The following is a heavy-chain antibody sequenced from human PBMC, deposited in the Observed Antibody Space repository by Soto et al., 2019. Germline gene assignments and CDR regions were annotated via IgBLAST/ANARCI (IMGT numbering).Heavy chain of an antibody. CDR2: IHSSGST. CDR3: AREDRNYYDSSGYYH. Sequence: SETLSLTCTVSGGSISSGSYYWSWIRQHPGKGLEWIGYIHSSGSTYYNPSLKSRVTISVDTSKTQFSLKLSSATAADTAVYYCAREDRNYYDSSGYYHWGQGTLVTVSS. CDR1: GGSISSGSYY. V-gene: IGHV4-31*03. J-gene: IGHJ5*02. D-gene: IGHD3-22*01.